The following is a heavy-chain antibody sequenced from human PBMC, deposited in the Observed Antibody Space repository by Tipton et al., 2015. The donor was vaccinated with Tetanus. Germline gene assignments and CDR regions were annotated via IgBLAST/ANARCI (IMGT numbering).Heavy chain of an antibody. J-gene: IGHJ4*02. D-gene: IGHD3-16*01. V-gene: IGHV3-30*03. CDR2: ISYDGSNK. CDR3: ARGSRSSLARYFDY. Sequence: SLRLSCAASGFTFSSYGMHWVRQAPGKGLEWVAVISYDGSNKYYADSVKGRFTISRDNSKNTLYLQMNSLRAEDTAVYYCARGSRSSLARYFDYWGQGTLVTVSS. CDR1: GFTFSSYG.